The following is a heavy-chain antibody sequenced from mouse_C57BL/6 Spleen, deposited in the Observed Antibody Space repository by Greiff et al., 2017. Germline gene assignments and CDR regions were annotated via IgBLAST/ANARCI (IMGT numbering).Heavy chain of an antibody. Sequence: VKLMESGAELMKPGASVKLSCKATGYTFTGYWIEWVKQRPGHGLEWIGEILPGSGSTNYNEKFKGKATFTADTSSNTAYMQLSSLTSEDSAVYYCARDPPYYYGSSGNYWGQGTTLTVSS. J-gene: IGHJ2*01. CDR2: ILPGSGST. V-gene: IGHV1-9*01. D-gene: IGHD1-1*01. CDR1: GYTFTGYW. CDR3: ARDPPYYYGSSGNY.